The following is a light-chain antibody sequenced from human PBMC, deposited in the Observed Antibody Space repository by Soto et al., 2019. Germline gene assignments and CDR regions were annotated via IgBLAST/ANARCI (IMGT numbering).Light chain of an antibody. CDR1: QYISSW. Sequence: DIQMTQSPSSLSASIGDRVTITCRASQYISSWLAWYQQKPGKAPKLLMFDTFSLESGVPSRFSGSRSGTEFTLTIRSLQPDDYAPYYCQQYNSYSPLTFGGETKVEIK. CDR3: QQYNSYSPLT. V-gene: IGKV1-5*01. CDR2: DTF. J-gene: IGKJ4*01.